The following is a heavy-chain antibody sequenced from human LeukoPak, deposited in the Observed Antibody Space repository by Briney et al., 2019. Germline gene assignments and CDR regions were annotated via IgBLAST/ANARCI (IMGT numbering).Heavy chain of an antibody. CDR1: GFTFSSYG. Sequence: GGSLRLSCAASGFTFSSYGMHWVRQAPGKGLEWVAVISYDGSNKYYADSVKGRITISRDNSKNTLYLQMNSLRVEDTAVCYCAKTGGYPNWFGPWGQGTLVTVSS. J-gene: IGHJ5*02. CDR3: AKTGGYPNWFGP. D-gene: IGHD2-8*02. CDR2: ISYDGSNK. V-gene: IGHV3-30*18.